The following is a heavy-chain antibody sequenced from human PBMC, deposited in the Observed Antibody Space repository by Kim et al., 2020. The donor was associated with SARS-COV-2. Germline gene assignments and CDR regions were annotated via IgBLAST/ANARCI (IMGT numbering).Heavy chain of an antibody. CDR1: GFTFSSYA. J-gene: IGHJ4*02. CDR2: ISYDGSNK. CDR3: ARGGVVVIAMGGGFDY. Sequence: GGSLRLSCAASGFTFSSYAMHWVRQAPGKGLEWVAVISYDGSNKYYADSVKGRFTISRDNSKNTLYLQMNSLRAEDTAVYYCARGGVVVIAMGGGFDYWGQGTLVTVSS. V-gene: IGHV3-30-3*01. D-gene: IGHD2-21*01.